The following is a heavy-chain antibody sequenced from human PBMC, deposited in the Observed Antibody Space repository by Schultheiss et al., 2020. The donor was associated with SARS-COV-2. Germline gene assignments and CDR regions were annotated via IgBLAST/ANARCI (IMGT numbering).Heavy chain of an antibody. CDR1: GGTFSSFA. D-gene: IGHD3-9*01. J-gene: IGHJ4*02. V-gene: IGHV1-69*10. CDR2: IIPFLGIP. Sequence: SVKVSCKASGGTFSSFAISWVRQAPGQGLEWMGGIIPFLGIPTYGQKFQGRVTITADESTSTAYMELSSLGSEDTAVYYCARRRITIFCLDYWGQGTLVTVSS. CDR3: ARRRITIFCLDY.